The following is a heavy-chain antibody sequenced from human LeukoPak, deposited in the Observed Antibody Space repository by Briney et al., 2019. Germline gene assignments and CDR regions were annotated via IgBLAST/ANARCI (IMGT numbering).Heavy chain of an antibody. CDR1: GGSFSGYY. CDR2: INHSGST. D-gene: IGHD2-21*01. CDR3: ASSLHISAPFDV. V-gene: IGHV4-34*01. Sequence: SETLSLTCAVYGGSFSGYYWSWIRQPPGKGLEWIGEINHSGSTYYNPSLKSRVTISVDTSKSQVSLKLSSLTAADTAVYYCASSLHISAPFDVWGQGTLVTVSS. J-gene: IGHJ4*02.